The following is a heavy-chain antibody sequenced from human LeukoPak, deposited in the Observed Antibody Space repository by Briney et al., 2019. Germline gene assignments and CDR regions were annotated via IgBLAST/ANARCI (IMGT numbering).Heavy chain of an antibody. V-gene: IGHV4-61*02. D-gene: IGHD3-10*01. CDR3: ARATPETYNSGSYLDY. J-gene: IGHJ4*02. Sequence: SETLSLTCTVSGGSISSGSYYWSWIRQPAGKGLEWIGRIYTSGSTNYNPSLKSRVTISVDTSKNQFSLKLRSVTAADTAVYYCARATPETYNSGSYLDYWGQETLVTVSS. CDR2: IYTSGST. CDR1: GGSISSGSYY.